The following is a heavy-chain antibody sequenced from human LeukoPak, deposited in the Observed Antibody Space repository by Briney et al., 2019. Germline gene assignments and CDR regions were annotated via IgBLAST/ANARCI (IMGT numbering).Heavy chain of an antibody. J-gene: IGHJ6*03. CDR1: GFTFSSYW. Sequence: PGGSLRLSCAASGFTFSSYWMSWVRQAPGKGLEWVANIKQDGSEKYYVDSVKGRFTISRDNAKNLLYLQMDSLRAEDTAVYYCARTPAAGTFYYYYYMDVWGKGTTVTVSS. CDR2: IKQDGSEK. V-gene: IGHV3-7*01. D-gene: IGHD6-13*01. CDR3: ARTPAAGTFYYYYYMDV.